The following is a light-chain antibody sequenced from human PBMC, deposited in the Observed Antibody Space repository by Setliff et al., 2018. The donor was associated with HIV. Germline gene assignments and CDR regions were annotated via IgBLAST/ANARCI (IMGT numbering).Light chain of an antibody. Sequence: QSALAQPASVSGSPGQSITISCTGTSSDVGGYSHVSWYQQHPGKAPKLIIYEVRNQPSGVSNRFSGSKSGNTASLTISGLRAEDEADYYCSSYAITNTLPFGTGTKVTVL. CDR1: SSDVGGYSH. V-gene: IGLV2-14*01. CDR3: SSYAITNTLP. CDR2: EVR. J-gene: IGLJ1*01.